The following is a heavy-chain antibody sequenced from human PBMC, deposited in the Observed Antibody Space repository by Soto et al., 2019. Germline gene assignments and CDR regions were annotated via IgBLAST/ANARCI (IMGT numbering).Heavy chain of an antibody. Sequence: GGSLRLSCVVSGFTFSSSPMSWVRQAPGKGLEWVSGINGGGDSKHYAESVRGRFTISRDNSKNTLHLQMNSLRAEDTAVYYCAKDTRWGYDYIWGSYPQGDAFDIWGQGTMVTVSS. CDR1: GFTFSSSP. J-gene: IGHJ3*02. V-gene: IGHV3-23*01. CDR3: AKDTRWGYDYIWGSYPQGDAFDI. CDR2: INGGGDSK. D-gene: IGHD3-16*02.